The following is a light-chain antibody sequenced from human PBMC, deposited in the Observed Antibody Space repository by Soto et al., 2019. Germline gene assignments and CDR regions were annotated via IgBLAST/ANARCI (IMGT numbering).Light chain of an antibody. CDR3: GSYRTGGSYV. CDR1: SSDFGDDKY. Sequence: QSVLTQPASVSGSPGQSNTVSCTGSSSDFGDDKYVSWYQQQPGKGPNLLIYGVNSRPSGISNRFSGSKSGNTASLSISGLQVEDEAEYFCGSYRTGGSYVFGTGTKLTVL. V-gene: IGLV2-14*01. CDR2: GVN. J-gene: IGLJ1*01.